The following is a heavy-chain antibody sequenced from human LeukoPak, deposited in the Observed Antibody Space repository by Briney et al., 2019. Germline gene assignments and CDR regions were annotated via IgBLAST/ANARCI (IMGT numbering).Heavy chain of an antibody. J-gene: IGHJ4*02. D-gene: IGHD3-9*01. CDR1: GYSISSGYY. CDR3: VRTADMLLGERNFVY. Sequence: SETLSLTCTVSGYSISSGYYWGCIRQPPGKGLEWIGSIYHSGSTYYNPSLKSRVTISVDTSKNQFFLNLSSVTAADTAVYYCVRTADMLLGERNFVYWGQGTLVTVSS. CDR2: IYHSGST. V-gene: IGHV4-38-2*02.